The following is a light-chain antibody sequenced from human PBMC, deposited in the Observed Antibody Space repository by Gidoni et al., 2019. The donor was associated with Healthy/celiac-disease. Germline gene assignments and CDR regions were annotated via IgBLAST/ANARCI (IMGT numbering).Light chain of an antibody. J-gene: IGKJ2*01. V-gene: IGKV3-20*01. CDR1: QSVSSSY. CDR2: GAS. Sequence: EIVLTQSPGTLSLSPGERATLPCRASQSVSSSYLAWYQQKPGQAPRLLIYGASSRATGIPDRFSGSGSGTDFTLTISRLEPEDFAVDYCQQYGSSPPTFGQGTKLEIK. CDR3: QQYGSSPPT.